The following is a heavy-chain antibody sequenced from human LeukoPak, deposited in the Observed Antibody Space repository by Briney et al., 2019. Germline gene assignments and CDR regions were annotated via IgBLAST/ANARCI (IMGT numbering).Heavy chain of an antibody. CDR1: GFTFSSYW. J-gene: IGHJ4*02. D-gene: IGHD3-16*01. CDR2: IKQDGSEK. CDR3: ARAVPHYDTVAFAFDY. Sequence: GGSLRLSCAASGFTFSSYWMSWVRQAPGKGLEWVANIKQDGSEKYYVDSVKGRFTISRDNAKNSLYLQMNSLRAEDTAVYYCARAVPHYDTVAFAFDYWGQGTLVTVSS. V-gene: IGHV3-7*01.